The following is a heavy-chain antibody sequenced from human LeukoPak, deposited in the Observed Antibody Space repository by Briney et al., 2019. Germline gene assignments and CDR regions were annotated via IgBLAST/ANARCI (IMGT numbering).Heavy chain of an antibody. Sequence: SGGSLRLSCAASRFTFSSYGMHWVRQAPGKGLEWVALISYDGSNKYYTDSVKGRFTISRDNSKNTLHLQMNSLRTEDTAVYYCAKDLDGGFDAFDIWGQGTMVTVSS. CDR3: AKDLDGGFDAFDI. CDR1: RFTFSSYG. CDR2: ISYDGSNK. V-gene: IGHV3-30*18. J-gene: IGHJ3*02. D-gene: IGHD4-23*01.